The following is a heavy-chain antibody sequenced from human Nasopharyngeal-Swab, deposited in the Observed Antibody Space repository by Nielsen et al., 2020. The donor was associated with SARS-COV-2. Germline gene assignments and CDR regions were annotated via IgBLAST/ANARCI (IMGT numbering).Heavy chain of an antibody. CDR2: IYYSGST. Sequence: SETLSLTCTVSGGSISSSSYYWGWICQPPGKGLEWIGSIYYSGSTYYNPSLKSRVTISVDTSNNQFSLKLSSVTAADTAVYYCVGSSWYGDYYYYYGMDVWGQGTTVTVSS. CDR1: GGSISSSSYY. J-gene: IGHJ6*02. D-gene: IGHD6-13*01. V-gene: IGHV4-39*07. CDR3: VGSSWYGDYYYYYGMDV.